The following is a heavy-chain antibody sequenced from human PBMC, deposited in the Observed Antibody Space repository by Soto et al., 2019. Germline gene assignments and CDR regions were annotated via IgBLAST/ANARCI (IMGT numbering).Heavy chain of an antibody. CDR3: AASIFYYGMDG. V-gene: IGHV5-51*01. Sequence: PVVPLKISCQVSGYPFTNYWIVWVSQMPGKGPEWMGIIYPGDSYTKYNPSFQGQVTISADKSITTTYLQWSSLKASDTAIYYCAASIFYYGMDGWGQGTTVPVSS. J-gene: IGHJ6*02. CDR2: IYPGDSYT. CDR1: GYPFTNYW.